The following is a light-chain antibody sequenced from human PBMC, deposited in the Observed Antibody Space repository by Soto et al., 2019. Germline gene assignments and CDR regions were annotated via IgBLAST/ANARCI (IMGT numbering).Light chain of an antibody. V-gene: IGKV1-27*01. CDR1: QGITNY. CDR3: QKYDTAPFT. J-gene: IGKJ3*01. CDR2: AAS. Sequence: DIQMTQSPSSLSASVGDRVTITCRASQGITNYLAWYQQKPGKIPRLLIYAASTLQSGVPSRFSGSGSWTDFTLTISSLQTEDVATYYCQKYDTAPFTFGPGTKVDLK.